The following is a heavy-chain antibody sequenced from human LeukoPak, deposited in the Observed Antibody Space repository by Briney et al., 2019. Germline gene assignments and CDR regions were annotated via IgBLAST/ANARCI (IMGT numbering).Heavy chain of an antibody. Sequence: SVKVSCKASGGTFSSYAISWVRQAPGQGFEWMGGIIPIFGTANYAQKFQGRVTITADESTSTAYMELSSLRSEDTAVYYCARAHLHDKTYDFWSGYTPGLYNWFDPWGQGTLVTVSS. D-gene: IGHD3-3*01. CDR3: ARAHLHDKTYDFWSGYTPGLYNWFDP. CDR1: GGTFSSYA. J-gene: IGHJ5*02. CDR2: IIPIFGTA. V-gene: IGHV1-69*13.